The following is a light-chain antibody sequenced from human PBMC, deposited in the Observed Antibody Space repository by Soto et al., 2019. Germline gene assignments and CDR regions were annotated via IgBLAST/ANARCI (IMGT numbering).Light chain of an antibody. Sequence: EIVLTQSPGTLSLSPGERATLSCRASQRVSSTYLAWYQQKPGQAPRLLIYAASSRATGIPDRFSGSGSGTDFTLTISRLEPEDFAVYYCPQYGSSLTFGPGTKVDI. J-gene: IGKJ3*01. CDR3: PQYGSSLT. CDR1: QRVSSTY. V-gene: IGKV3-20*01. CDR2: AAS.